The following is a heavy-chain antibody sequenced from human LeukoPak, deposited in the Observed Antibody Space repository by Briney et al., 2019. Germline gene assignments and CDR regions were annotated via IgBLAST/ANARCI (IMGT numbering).Heavy chain of an antibody. D-gene: IGHD5-18*01. V-gene: IGHV4-30-2*01. Sequence: SETLSLTCTVSGGSISSGGYYWSWIRQPPGKGLEWIGYIYHSGSTYYNPSLKSRVTISVDRSKNQFSLKLSSVTAADTAVYYCARRGYRDNYFDYWGQGTLVTVSS. CDR2: IYHSGST. J-gene: IGHJ4*02. CDR3: ARRGYRDNYFDY. CDR1: GGSISSGGYY.